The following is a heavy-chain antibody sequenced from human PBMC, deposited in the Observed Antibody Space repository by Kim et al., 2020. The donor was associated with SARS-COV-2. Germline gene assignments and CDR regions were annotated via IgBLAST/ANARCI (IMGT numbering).Heavy chain of an antibody. CDR3: ARHTHQGGYPDFDY. V-gene: IGHV1-69*01. Sequence: GQKFQGRVTIAADESTSTAYMELSSLRSEDTAVYYCARHTHQGGYPDFDYWGQGTLVTVSS. D-gene: IGHD5-12*01. J-gene: IGHJ4*02.